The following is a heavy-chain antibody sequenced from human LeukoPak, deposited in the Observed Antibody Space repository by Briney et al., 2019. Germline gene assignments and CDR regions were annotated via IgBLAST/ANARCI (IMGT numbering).Heavy chain of an antibody. D-gene: IGHD4-17*01. J-gene: IGHJ4*02. CDR2: INPNSGGT. Sequence: GASVKVSCKASGYTFTCYYMHWVRQAPGQGLEWMGLINPNSGGTNYAQKFSGRVSITMDTSISTAYMELSRLRSDDTAVYYCARGTGYRDYVFDYWGQGTLVTVSS. CDR3: ARGTGYRDYVFDY. V-gene: IGHV1-2*02. CDR1: GYTFTCYY.